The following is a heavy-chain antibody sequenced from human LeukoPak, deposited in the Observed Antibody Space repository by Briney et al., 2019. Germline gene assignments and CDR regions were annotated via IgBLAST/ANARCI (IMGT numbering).Heavy chain of an antibody. CDR2: ISSSSSTI. D-gene: IGHD3-22*01. J-gene: IGHJ4*02. Sequence: GGSLRLSCAASGFTFSSYSMNWVRQAPGKGLEWVSYISSSSSTIYYADSVKGRFTISRDNAKNSLYLQMNSLRDEDTAVYYCARDYCDSSGYYYVVDYFDYWGQGTLVTVSS. CDR1: GFTFSSYS. V-gene: IGHV3-48*02. CDR3: ARDYCDSSGYYYVVDYFDY.